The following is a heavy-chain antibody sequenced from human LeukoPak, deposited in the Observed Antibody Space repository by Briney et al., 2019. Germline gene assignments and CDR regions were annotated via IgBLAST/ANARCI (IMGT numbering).Heavy chain of an antibody. CDR3: AKAPGASVEMATMGYFDY. J-gene: IGHJ4*01. V-gene: IGHV3-23*01. Sequence: PGGSLRLSCAASGFTFSSYAMSWVRQAPGKGLEWVSAISGSSGGTYYADSVKGRFTISRDNAKNSLYLQMNSLRAEDTALYYCAKAPGASVEMATMGYFDYWGQGTLVTVSS. D-gene: IGHD5-24*01. CDR1: GFTFSSYA. CDR2: ISGSSGGT.